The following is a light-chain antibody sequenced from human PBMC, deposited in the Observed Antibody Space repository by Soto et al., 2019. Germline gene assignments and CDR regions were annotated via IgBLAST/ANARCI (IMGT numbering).Light chain of an antibody. Sequence: DTQITQPASSISASVGQRVTGTCRASQGLSSWIAWYQQRPGKAPKLLIYAASSLQSGVPSRFSGSGSVADFTLTISSLQPEDFATYYCQQAYSFPVTFGQGTRLEIK. V-gene: IGKV1D-12*01. J-gene: IGKJ5*01. CDR3: QQAYSFPVT. CDR1: QGLSSW. CDR2: AAS.